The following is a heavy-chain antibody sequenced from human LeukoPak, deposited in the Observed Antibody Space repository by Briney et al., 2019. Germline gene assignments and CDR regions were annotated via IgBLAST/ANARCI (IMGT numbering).Heavy chain of an antibody. CDR2: ISGSGGST. CDR3: AKTQTWIQLWSFDY. Sequence: GGSLRLSCAASGFTFSSYAMSWVRQAPGKRLEWVSAISGSGGSTYYADSVKGRFTISRDNSKNTLYLQMNSLRAEDTAVYYCAKTQTWIQLWSFDYWGQGTLVTVSS. V-gene: IGHV3-23*01. J-gene: IGHJ4*02. CDR1: GFTFSSYA. D-gene: IGHD5-18*01.